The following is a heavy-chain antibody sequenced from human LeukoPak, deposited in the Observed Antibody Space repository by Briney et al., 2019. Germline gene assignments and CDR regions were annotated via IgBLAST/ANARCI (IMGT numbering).Heavy chain of an antibody. J-gene: IGHJ6*03. Sequence: GGSLRLSCAPSGFTFSDYYMTWIRQAPGKGLEWVSYISSSGSTIYYADSVKGRFTISRDNSKNTLYLQMNSLRAEDTAIYYCAKNGDRGAYCTGGTCYPYFYYYMDVWGKGTTVTI. CDR3: AKNGDRGAYCTGGTCYPYFYYYMDV. V-gene: IGHV3-11*01. CDR2: ISSSGSTI. D-gene: IGHD2-15*01. CDR1: GFTFSDYY.